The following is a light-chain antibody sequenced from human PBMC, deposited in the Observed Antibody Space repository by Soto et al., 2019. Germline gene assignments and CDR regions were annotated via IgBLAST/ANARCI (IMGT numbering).Light chain of an antibody. V-gene: IGKV3-20*01. CDR3: QQHANWPLT. CDR1: QSFSSSY. Sequence: ENVLTQSPGTLSLSPGDRATLSCRASQSFSSSYLAWYQQKPGQAPRLLIYGASIRATGIPDRFSGSGSGTDFTLTISRLETEDFAVYYCQQHANWPLTFGGGTKVDIK. CDR2: GAS. J-gene: IGKJ4*01.